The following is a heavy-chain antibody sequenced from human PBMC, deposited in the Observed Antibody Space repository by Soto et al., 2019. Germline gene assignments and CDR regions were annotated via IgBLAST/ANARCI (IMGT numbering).Heavy chain of an antibody. CDR1: GFTFSSYS. CDR3: ARANGDYGGYFDY. CDR2: ISSSSSYI. Sequence: GGSLRLSCAASGFTFSSYSMNWVRQAPGKGLEWVSSISSSSSYIYYADSVKGRFTISRDNAKNSLYLQMNSLRAEDTAVYYCARANGDYGGYFDYWGQGTLVTVSS. J-gene: IGHJ4*02. D-gene: IGHD4-17*01. V-gene: IGHV3-21*01.